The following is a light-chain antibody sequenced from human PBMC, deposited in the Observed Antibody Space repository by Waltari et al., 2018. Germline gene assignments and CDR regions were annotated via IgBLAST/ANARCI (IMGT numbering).Light chain of an antibody. Sequence: SYVLTQPPSVSVSPGQTARITCSGDALAKKYGRWFQQKPGQAPVLVIYKDNERPSGIPERFSGSSSGSTVTLTISGAQVEDEADYYCYSAADNNQWVFGGGTKLTVL. V-gene: IGLV3-27*01. CDR3: YSAADNNQWV. CDR2: KDN. CDR1: ALAKKY. J-gene: IGLJ3*02.